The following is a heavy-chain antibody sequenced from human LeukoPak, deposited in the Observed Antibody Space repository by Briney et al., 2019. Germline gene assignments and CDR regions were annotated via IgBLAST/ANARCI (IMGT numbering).Heavy chain of an antibody. V-gene: IGHV3-74*01. CDR1: GFTFDDYA. CDR3: ARDRGYDFWSGYKDYYYYYGMDV. D-gene: IGHD3-3*01. Sequence: PGGSLRLSCAASGFTFDDYAMHWVRQAPGKGLVWVSRINSDGSSTSYADSVKGRFTISRDNAKNTLYLQMNSLRAEDTAVYYCARDRGYDFWSGYKDYYYYYGMDVWGQGTTVTVSS. CDR2: INSDGSST. J-gene: IGHJ6*02.